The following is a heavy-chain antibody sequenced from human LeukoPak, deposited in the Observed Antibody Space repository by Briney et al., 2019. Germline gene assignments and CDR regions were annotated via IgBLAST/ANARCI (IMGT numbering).Heavy chain of an antibody. J-gene: IGHJ5*02. CDR1: GFTFSNYG. CDR2: IRYDGNNK. D-gene: IGHD6-13*01. V-gene: IGHV3-30*02. Sequence: QSGGSLRLSCGASGFTFSNYGMLWVRQAPGKGLDWVAFIRYDGNNKLYADSVKGRFTISRDNSKNTLYLHINSLRAEDTAVYYCARVGLSGIAGLGHWFDPWGQGTLVTVSS. CDR3: ARVGLSGIAGLGHWFDP.